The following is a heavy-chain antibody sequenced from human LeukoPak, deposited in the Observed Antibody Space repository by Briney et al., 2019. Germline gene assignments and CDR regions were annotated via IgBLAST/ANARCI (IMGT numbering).Heavy chain of an antibody. CDR1: GGSFSGYY. J-gene: IGHJ3*02. D-gene: IGHD3-22*01. Sequence: SETLSLTCAVYGGSFSGYYWSWIRQPPGKALEWIGYIFHSASTNYNPSLKSRVTISVDTSKSQFSLKLNSVTAADTAVYYCARDARYYGSSGYYAFDIWGQGTMVTVSS. CDR3: ARDARYYGSSGYYAFDI. V-gene: IGHV4-59*01. CDR2: IFHSAST.